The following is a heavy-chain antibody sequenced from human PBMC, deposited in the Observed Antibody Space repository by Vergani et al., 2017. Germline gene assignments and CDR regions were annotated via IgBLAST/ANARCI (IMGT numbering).Heavy chain of an antibody. Sequence: QVQLVQSGAEVKKPGSSVKVSSKASGGTFSSYAISWVRQAPGQGLEWMGRIIPIFGTANYAQKFQGRVTITADESTSTAYMELSSLRSEDTAVYYCARLGLTGLNRQLPDYWGQGTLVTVSS. CDR3: ARLGLTGLNRQLPDY. CDR2: IIPIFGTA. CDR1: GGTFSSYA. J-gene: IGHJ4*02. D-gene: IGHD1-14*01. V-gene: IGHV1-69*13.